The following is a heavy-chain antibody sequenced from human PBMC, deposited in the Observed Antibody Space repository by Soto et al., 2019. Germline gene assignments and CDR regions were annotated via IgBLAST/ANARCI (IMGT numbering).Heavy chain of an antibody. CDR2: IYSGGST. CDR1: GFNFINSY. Sequence: GGSLRLSCAASGFNFINSYMSWVRQAPGKGLEWVSVIYSGGSTFYADSVKGRFTISRDNSNSKVSLEMNNLRAEDTAVYYCARDFTGYFDYRGQGALVTVSS. CDR3: ARDFTGYFDY. V-gene: IGHV3-53*01. J-gene: IGHJ4*02.